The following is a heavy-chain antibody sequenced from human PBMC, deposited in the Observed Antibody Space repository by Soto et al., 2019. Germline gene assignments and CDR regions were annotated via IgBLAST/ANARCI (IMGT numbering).Heavy chain of an antibody. CDR2: ISSSGSTI. Sequence: GSLRLSCAASGFTCSHYYMSWIRQAPGKGLEWVSYISSSGSTIYYADSVKGRFTISRDNAKNSLYLQMNSLRAEDTAVYYCARDPHLLRFLEWLAPGYMDVWGKGTTVTVSS. D-gene: IGHD3-3*01. CDR3: ARDPHLLRFLEWLAPGYMDV. V-gene: IGHV3-11*01. CDR1: GFTCSHYY. J-gene: IGHJ6*03.